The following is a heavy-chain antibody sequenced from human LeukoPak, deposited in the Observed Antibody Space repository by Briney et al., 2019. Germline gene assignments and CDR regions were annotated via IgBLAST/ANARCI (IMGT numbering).Heavy chain of an antibody. V-gene: IGHV4-39*07. J-gene: IGHJ4*02. Sequence: SETLSLTCAVSGGSISSSSYTWGWVRQPPGKGREGIGSIYYSGSTYYNPSLKSRVTISVDTSKNQFSLKLSSVTAADTAVYYCARDGDGYSSGWSYWGQGTLVTVSS. D-gene: IGHD6-19*01. CDR1: GGSISSSSYT. CDR2: IYYSGST. CDR3: ARDGDGYSSGWSY.